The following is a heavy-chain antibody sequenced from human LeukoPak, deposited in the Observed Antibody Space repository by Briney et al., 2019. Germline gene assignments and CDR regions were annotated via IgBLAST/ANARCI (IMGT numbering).Heavy chain of an antibody. CDR2: IWNDGSKK. V-gene: IGHV3-33*01. CDR3: ARYISTIVVAPGY. J-gene: IGHJ4*02. Sequence: GGSLRLSCAASGFTFSSYGMHWVRQAPGKGLEWVAVIWNDGSKKYYADSVKGRFTISRDNSKNTLYLQVNSLRAEDTAVFYCARYISTIVVAPGYWGQGTLVTVSP. D-gene: IGHD3-22*01. CDR1: GFTFSSYG.